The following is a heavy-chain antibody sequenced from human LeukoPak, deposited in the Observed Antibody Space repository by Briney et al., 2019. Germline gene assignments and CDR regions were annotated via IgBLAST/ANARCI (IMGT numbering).Heavy chain of an antibody. V-gene: IGHV3-74*01. J-gene: IGHJ5*02. Sequence: PGGSLRLSCAASGFTFSSYWMHWVRQAPGKGLVWVSRIKNDGSSTYYADSVKGRFTISRDNAKNTLYLQMNSLRAEDTAVYYCAKGPGLNWFDPWGQGTLVTVSS. CDR2: IKNDGSST. CDR1: GFTFSSYW. CDR3: AKGPGLNWFDP.